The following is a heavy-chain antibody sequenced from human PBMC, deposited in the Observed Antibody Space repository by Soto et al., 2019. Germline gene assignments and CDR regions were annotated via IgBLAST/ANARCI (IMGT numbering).Heavy chain of an antibody. CDR2: ISGSGGST. CDR1: GFTFSSYA. CDR3: AGSDFWSGYYPVQNYGMDV. V-gene: IGHV3-23*01. Sequence: GGSLRLSCAASGFTFSSYAMSWVRQAPGKGLEWVSAISGSGGSTYYADSVKGRFTISRDNSKNTLYLQMNSLRAEDTAVYYCAGSDFWSGYYPVQNYGMDVWGQGTTVTVSS. J-gene: IGHJ6*02. D-gene: IGHD3-3*01.